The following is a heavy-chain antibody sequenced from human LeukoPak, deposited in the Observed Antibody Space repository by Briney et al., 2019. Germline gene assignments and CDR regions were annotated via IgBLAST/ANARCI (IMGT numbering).Heavy chain of an antibody. Sequence: GGSLRLCCAASGFTFSSYGMHWVRQAPGKGLEWVAVIWYDGSNKYYADSVKGRLTISRDNSKNTLYLQMNSLRAEDTAVYYCARDPNYSSGYSPDYWGQGTLVTVSS. CDR2: IWYDGSNK. CDR3: ARDPNYSSGYSPDY. CDR1: GFTFSSYG. J-gene: IGHJ4*02. V-gene: IGHV3-33*01. D-gene: IGHD3-22*01.